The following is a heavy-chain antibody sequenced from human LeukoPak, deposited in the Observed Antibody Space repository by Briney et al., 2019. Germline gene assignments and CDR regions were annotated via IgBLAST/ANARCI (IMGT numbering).Heavy chain of an antibody. CDR2: LTGSGDST. J-gene: IGHJ4*02. Sequence: GGSLRLSCAASGFTFRNYAMTWVRQAPGRGLEWVSALTGSGDSTFYADSVRGRFTISRDNSESTLYLQMDSLRAEDTAVYYCALNSGYGSGIYYHVPIDYWGLGTLVTVSS. D-gene: IGHD3-10*01. CDR3: ALNSGYGSGIYYHVPIDY. V-gene: IGHV3-23*01. CDR1: GFTFRNYA.